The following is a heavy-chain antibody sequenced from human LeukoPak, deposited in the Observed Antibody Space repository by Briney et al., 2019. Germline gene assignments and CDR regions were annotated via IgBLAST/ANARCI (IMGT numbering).Heavy chain of an antibody. J-gene: IGHJ3*02. Sequence: SSETLSLTCTVSGGSIRNYYWSWIRQPPGKGLEWIGYIYYSGSTNYNPSLKSRVTISVDTSKNQFSLKLSSVTAADTAVYYCARDSVLGGNLDAFDIWGQGTMVTVSS. D-gene: IGHD4-23*01. V-gene: IGHV4-59*01. CDR2: IYYSGST. CDR3: ARDSVLGGNLDAFDI. CDR1: GGSIRNYY.